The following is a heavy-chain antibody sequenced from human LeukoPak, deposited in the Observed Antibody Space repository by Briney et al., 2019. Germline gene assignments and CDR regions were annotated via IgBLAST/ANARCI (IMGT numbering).Heavy chain of an antibody. CDR1: GGTFSIYA. J-gene: IGHJ4*02. D-gene: IGHD6-13*01. Sequence: GASVKVFCKASGGTFSIYAISWVRQAPGQGLEWMGRNIPIFGTANYAQKFQGRVTITTDESTSTANMELSSLRSEDTAVYYCARGFSSSSYHFDYWGQGTLVTVSS. CDR3: ARGFSSSSYHFDY. CDR2: NIPIFGTA. V-gene: IGHV1-69*05.